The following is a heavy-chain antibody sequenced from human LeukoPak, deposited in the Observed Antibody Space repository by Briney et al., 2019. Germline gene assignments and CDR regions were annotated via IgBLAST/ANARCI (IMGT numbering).Heavy chain of an antibody. CDR3: ATRQVGSSWYNWFDP. Sequence: PGGSLRLSCAASAFTFSSYAMSWVRQAPGKGLEWVSVISGSGGSTYYADSVKGRFIISRDNSKNTLYLQMNSLRAEDTAVYYCATRQVGSSWYNWFDPWGQGTLVTVSS. V-gene: IGHV3-23*01. D-gene: IGHD6-13*01. J-gene: IGHJ5*02. CDR1: AFTFSSYA. CDR2: ISGSGGST.